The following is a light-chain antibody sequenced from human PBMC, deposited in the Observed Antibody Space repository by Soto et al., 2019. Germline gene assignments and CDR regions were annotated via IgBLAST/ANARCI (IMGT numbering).Light chain of an antibody. CDR1: SSNIGSNY. CDR3: GTWDSSLSAGV. Sequence: QSVLTQPPSASGTPGQRVTISCSGSSSNIGSNYVYWYQQLPGTAPKLLIYDNNKRPSGIPDRFSGSESGTSATLGITGLQTGDEADYYCGTWDSSLSAGVFGGGTKLTVL. CDR2: DNN. J-gene: IGLJ2*01. V-gene: IGLV1-51*01.